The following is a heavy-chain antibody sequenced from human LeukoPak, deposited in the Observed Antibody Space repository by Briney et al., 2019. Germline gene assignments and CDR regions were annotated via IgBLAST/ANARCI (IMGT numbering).Heavy chain of an antibody. J-gene: IGHJ4*02. CDR1: GFTFSSYA. Sequence: GGSLRLSCAASGFTFSSYAMSWVRQAPGKGLEWVSAIRGSGGSTYYADSVKGRFTISRDNSKNTLYLQMNSLRAEDTAVYYCAKDIVVVPAAIGFDYWGQGTLVTVSS. CDR2: IRGSGGST. CDR3: AKDIVVVPAAIGFDY. V-gene: IGHV3-23*01. D-gene: IGHD2-2*01.